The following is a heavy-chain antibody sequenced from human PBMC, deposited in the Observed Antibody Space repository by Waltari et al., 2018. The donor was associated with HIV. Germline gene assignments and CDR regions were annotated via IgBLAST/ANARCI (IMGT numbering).Heavy chain of an antibody. CDR1: GYTFTAYY. J-gene: IGHJ1*01. Sequence: QVQLVQSGAEVKKPGASVTVSCKASGYTFTAYYIHWVRQAPGQGLVWMGLNNPNNGGKKYAQKFQGRVTMTRDTPITTAYMEMSSLIADEAAVIYCASSSDGGRHWGQGTLVTVSS. CDR2: NNPNNGGK. V-gene: IGHV1-2*02. CDR3: ASSSDGGRH.